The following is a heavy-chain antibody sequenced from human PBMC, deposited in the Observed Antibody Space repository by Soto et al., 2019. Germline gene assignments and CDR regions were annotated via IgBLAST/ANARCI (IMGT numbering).Heavy chain of an antibody. Sequence: QVQLVQSGAEVRKPGASVKVSCKASGYIFTNYGITWVRQAPGQGLEWMGWITTYSGNTNYAQKFQGRVTMTADTSTSTAYMELRSLRSDDTAIYYCATSLGGQSSSWYVIDYWGQGTLVTVSS. V-gene: IGHV1-18*01. CDR1: GYIFTNYG. CDR3: ATSLGGQSSSWYVIDY. D-gene: IGHD6-13*01. J-gene: IGHJ4*02. CDR2: ITTYSGNT.